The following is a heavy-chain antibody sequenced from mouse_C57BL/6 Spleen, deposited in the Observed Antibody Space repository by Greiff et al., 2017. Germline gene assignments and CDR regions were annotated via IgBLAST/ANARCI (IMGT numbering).Heavy chain of an antibody. CDR2: IWSGGST. J-gene: IGHJ4*01. CDR3: ARKGDYDGSMDY. CDR1: GFSLTSYG. V-gene: IGHV2-2*01. D-gene: IGHD2-4*01. Sequence: QVQLQESGPGLVQPSQSLSITCTVSGFSLTSYGVHWVRQSPGKGLEWLGVIWSGGSTDYNAAFISRLSISKDNSKSQVFFKMNSLQADDTAIYYCARKGDYDGSMDYWGQGTSVTVSS.